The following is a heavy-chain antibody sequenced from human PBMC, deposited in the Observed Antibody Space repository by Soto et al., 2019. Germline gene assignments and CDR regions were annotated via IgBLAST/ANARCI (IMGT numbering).Heavy chain of an antibody. J-gene: IGHJ4*02. V-gene: IGHV1-3*01. CDR2: INAGNGNT. CDR1: GYTFTSYA. CDR3: ARDFYGDYDY. D-gene: IGHD4-17*01. Sequence: QVQLVQSGAEVKKPGASVKVYCKASGYTFTSYAMHWVRQAPGQRLEWMGWINAGNGNTKYSQKFQGRVTITRDTSASTAYMELSSLRSEDTAVYYCARDFYGDYDYWGQGTLVTVSS.